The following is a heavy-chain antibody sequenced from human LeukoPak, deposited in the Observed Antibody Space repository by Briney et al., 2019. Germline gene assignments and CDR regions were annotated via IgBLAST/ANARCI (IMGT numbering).Heavy chain of an antibody. CDR3: ARAPIAAAGTFDY. V-gene: IGHV3-53*01. CDR2: IYSGGST. D-gene: IGHD6-13*01. J-gene: IGHJ4*02. CDR1: GFTVSSNY. Sequence: GGSLRLSCAASGFTVSSNYMSWVRQAPGKGLEWVSVIYSGGSTYYADSVKGRFTISRDNSKNTLYLQMSSLRAEDTAVYYCARAPIAAAGTFDYWGQGTLVTVSS.